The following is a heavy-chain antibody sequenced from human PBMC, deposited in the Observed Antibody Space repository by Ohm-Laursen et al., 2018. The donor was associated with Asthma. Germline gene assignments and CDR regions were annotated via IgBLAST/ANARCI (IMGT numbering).Heavy chain of an antibody. CDR2: ISYDGSNK. CDR3: ASSIVAVATSGYFDY. V-gene: IGHV3-30*03. CDR1: GFTFSSYG. J-gene: IGHJ4*02. D-gene: IGHD6-19*01. Sequence: SLRLSCAASGFTFSSYGMHWVRQAPGKGLEWVAVISYDGSNKYYADSVKGRFTISRDNSKNTLYLQMNSLRAEDTAVYYCASSIVAVATSGYFDYWGQGTLVTVSS.